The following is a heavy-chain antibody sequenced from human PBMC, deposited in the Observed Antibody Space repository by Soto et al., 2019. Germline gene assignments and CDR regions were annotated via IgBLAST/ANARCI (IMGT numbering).Heavy chain of an antibody. CDR1: GFTFSSYS. J-gene: IGHJ1*01. CDR3: ARGFDILTGLYFQH. V-gene: IGHV3-21*01. CDR2: ISSSSRYI. Sequence: EVQLVESGGGLVKPGGSLRLSCAASGFTFSSYSMNWVRQAPGKGLEWVSSISSSSRYIYYPDSVKGRFTISRDNAKNPLDLQMSSLRAEDTAVYYCARGFDILTGLYFQHWGQGTLVTVSS. D-gene: IGHD3-9*01.